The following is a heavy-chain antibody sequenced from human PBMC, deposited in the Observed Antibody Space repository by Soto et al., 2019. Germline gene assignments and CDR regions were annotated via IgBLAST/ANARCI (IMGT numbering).Heavy chain of an antibody. CDR3: AKVGYSGSYEDY. D-gene: IGHD1-26*01. V-gene: IGHV3-23*01. J-gene: IGHJ4*02. Sequence: EVQLLESGGGLVQPGGSLRLSCAASGFAFSSYAMSWVRQAPGKGLEWVSAISGSGGSTYYADSVKGRFTISRDNSKNTLYLQMNSLRAEDTAVYYCAKVGYSGSYEDYWGQGTLVTVSS. CDR1: GFAFSSYA. CDR2: ISGSGGST.